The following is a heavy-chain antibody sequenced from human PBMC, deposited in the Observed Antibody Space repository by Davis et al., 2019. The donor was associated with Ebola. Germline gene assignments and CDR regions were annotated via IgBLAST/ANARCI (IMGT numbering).Heavy chain of an antibody. J-gene: IGHJ4*02. CDR3: ARGDRDDYVWGSYRRYFDY. D-gene: IGHD3-16*02. V-gene: IGHV3-48*03. CDR2: ISSSGSTI. CDR1: GFTLSSYE. Sequence: GESLKTPCAAPGFTLSSYEMNWVRQAPGKGLEWISYISSSGSTIYYADSVKGRFAISRDNAKNSLYLQMNSPRAEDTAVYYCARGDRDDYVWGSYRRYFDYWGQGTLVTVSS.